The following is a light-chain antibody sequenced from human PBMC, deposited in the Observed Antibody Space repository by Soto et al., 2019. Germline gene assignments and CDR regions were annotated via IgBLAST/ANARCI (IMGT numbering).Light chain of an antibody. Sequence: QSALTQPRSVSGSPEQSVTISCTGTSSDVGGYNYVSWYQHHPGIAPKLMVFDVSKRPSGVPDRFSGSKSGNTASLTISGLQAEDEADYYCCSYAGSYTFVVFGGGTKLTVL. CDR3: CSYAGSYTFVV. CDR2: DVS. CDR1: SSDVGGYNY. V-gene: IGLV2-11*01. J-gene: IGLJ2*01.